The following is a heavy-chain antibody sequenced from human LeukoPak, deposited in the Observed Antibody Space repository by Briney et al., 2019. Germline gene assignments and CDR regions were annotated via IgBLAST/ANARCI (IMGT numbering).Heavy chain of an antibody. V-gene: IGHV1-18*04. CDR3: ARDGHYQHFDY. CDR1: GYTFTGYY. J-gene: IGHJ4*01. CDR2: ISTHNGDT. D-gene: IGHD2-2*01. Sequence: ALVKVSCKASGYTFTGYYMHWVRQAPGQGLEWMGWISTHNGDTKYAQKFQGRVTMTTDTSTSTVTMELRSLRADDTAVYYCARDGHYQHFDYWGQGTVVTVSS.